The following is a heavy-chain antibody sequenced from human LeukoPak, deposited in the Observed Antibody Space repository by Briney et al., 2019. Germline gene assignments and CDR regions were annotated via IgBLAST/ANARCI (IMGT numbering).Heavy chain of an antibody. V-gene: IGHV1-69*04. J-gene: IGHJ3*02. CDR1: GGTFISYA. D-gene: IGHD6-6*01. CDR3: ARLDRSIGNIAARGAFDI. Sequence: SVKVSCKASGGTFISYAISWVRQAPGQGLEWMGRIIPILGIANYAQKFQGRVTITADKSTSTAYMELSSLRSEDTAVYYCARLDRSIGNIAARGAFDIWGQGTMVTVSS. CDR2: IIPILGIA.